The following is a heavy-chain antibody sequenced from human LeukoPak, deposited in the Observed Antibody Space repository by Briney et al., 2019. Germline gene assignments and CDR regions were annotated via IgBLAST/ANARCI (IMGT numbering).Heavy chain of an antibody. CDR3: ASSRYPGAFDI. D-gene: IGHD1-1*01. CDR2: IYYSGST. J-gene: IGHJ3*02. V-gene: IGHV4-59*01. CDR1: GGSFSGYY. Sequence: SETLSLTCAVYGGSFSGYYWSWIRQPPGKGLEWIGYIYYSGSTNYNPSLKSRVTISVDTSKNQFSLKLSSVTAADTAVYYCASSRYPGAFDIWGQGTMVTVSS.